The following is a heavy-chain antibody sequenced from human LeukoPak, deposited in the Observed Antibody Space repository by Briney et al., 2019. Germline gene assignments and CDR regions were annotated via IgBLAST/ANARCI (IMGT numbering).Heavy chain of an antibody. CDR3: ARVLPGYSSGWYDY. CDR1: GFTFSSYG. Sequence: GGSLRLSCAASGFTFSSYGMHWVRQAPGKGLEWVAFIRYDGSNKYYADSVKGRFTISRDNSKNTLYLQMNSLRAEDTAVYYCARVLPGYSSGWYDYWGQGTLVTVSS. J-gene: IGHJ4*02. V-gene: IGHV3-30*02. D-gene: IGHD6-19*01. CDR2: IRYDGSNK.